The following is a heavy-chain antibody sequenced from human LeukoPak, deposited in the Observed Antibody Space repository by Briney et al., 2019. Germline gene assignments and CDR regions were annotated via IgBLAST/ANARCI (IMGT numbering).Heavy chain of an antibody. V-gene: IGHV1-69*05. Sequence: SVKVSCKASGGTFSSYAISWVRQAPGQGLEWMGGIIPIFGTANYAQKFQGRVTITTDESTSTAYMELSSLRSEDTAVYYCARDHLDFWSGYYQAYWGQGTLVTVSS. CDR1: GGTFSSYA. D-gene: IGHD3-3*01. CDR3: ARDHLDFWSGYYQAY. CDR2: IIPIFGTA. J-gene: IGHJ4*02.